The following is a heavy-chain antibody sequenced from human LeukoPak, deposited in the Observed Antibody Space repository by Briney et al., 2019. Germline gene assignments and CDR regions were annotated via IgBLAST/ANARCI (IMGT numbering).Heavy chain of an antibody. CDR3: ARDSGCSGGSCYSDYYYGMDV. J-gene: IGHJ6*02. CDR1: GYTFTSYG. D-gene: IGHD2-15*01. Sequence: ASVKVSCKASGYTFTSYGISWVRQAPGQGLEWMGWISAYNGNTNYAQKLQGRVTMTTDTSTSTAYMELRSLRSDDTAVYYCARDSGCSGGSCYSDYYYGMDVWGQGTTVTVSS. V-gene: IGHV1-18*01. CDR2: ISAYNGNT.